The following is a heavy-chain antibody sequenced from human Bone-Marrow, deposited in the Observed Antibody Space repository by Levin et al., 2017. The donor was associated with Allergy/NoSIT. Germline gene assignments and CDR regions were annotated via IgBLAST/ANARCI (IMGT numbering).Heavy chain of an antibody. CDR3: AHRGPNCSSTSCLSGDNWFDP. D-gene: IGHD2-2*01. J-gene: IGHJ5*02. CDR1: GFSLSTSGVG. Sequence: SGPTLVKPTQTLTLTCTFSGFSLSTSGVGVGWIRQPPGKALEWLALIYWDDDKRYSPSLKSRLTITKDTSKNQVVLTMTNMDPVDTATYYCAHRGPNCSSTSCLSGDNWFDPWGQGTLVTVSS. V-gene: IGHV2-5*02. CDR2: IYWDDDK.